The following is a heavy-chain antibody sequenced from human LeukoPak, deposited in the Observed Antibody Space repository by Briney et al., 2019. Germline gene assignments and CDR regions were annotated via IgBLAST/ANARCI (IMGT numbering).Heavy chain of an antibody. CDR2: ISSGSSYI. Sequence: GGSLRLSCAGSGFTFSSYAMSWVRQAPGKGLEWVSSISSGSSYIYYADSVKGRFTISRDNAKNSLYLQMNSLRAEDTAVYYCARGVDYGSGSYYNVRTFDYWGQGTLVTVSS. J-gene: IGHJ4*02. CDR3: ARGVDYGSGSYYNVRTFDY. D-gene: IGHD3-10*01. V-gene: IGHV3-21*01. CDR1: GFTFSSYA.